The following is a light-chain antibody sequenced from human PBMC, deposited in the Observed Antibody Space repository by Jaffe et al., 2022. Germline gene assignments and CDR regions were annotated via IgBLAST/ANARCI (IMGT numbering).Light chain of an antibody. CDR2: GAS. V-gene: IGKV3-20*01. CDR3: QQYGDSPWT. CDR1: QSVTSSY. J-gene: IGKJ1*01. Sequence: EIVLTQSPGTLSLSPGERATLSCRASQSVTSSYLAWYQQKPGQAPRLLIYGASSRAIGIPDRFSGSGSGTDFTLTISRLEPEDFAVYYCQQYGDSPWTFGQGTKVEIK.